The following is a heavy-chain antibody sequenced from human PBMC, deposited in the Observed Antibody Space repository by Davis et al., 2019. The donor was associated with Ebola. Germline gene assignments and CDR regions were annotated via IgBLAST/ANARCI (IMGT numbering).Heavy chain of an antibody. D-gene: IGHD4-17*01. Sequence: ASVKVSCKASGYTFTSYGISWVRQAPGQGLEWMGWISAYNGNTNYAQKLQGRVTMTTDTSTSTAYMELRSLRSDDTAVYYCARLYGDLYYYGMDVWGQGTTVTVSS. CDR1: GYTFTSYG. J-gene: IGHJ6*02. CDR2: ISAYNGNT. CDR3: ARLYGDLYYYGMDV. V-gene: IGHV1-18*01.